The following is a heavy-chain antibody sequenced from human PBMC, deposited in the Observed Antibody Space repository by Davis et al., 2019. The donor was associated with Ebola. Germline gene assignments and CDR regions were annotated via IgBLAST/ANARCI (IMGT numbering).Heavy chain of an antibody. J-gene: IGHJ6*02. V-gene: IGHV3-23*01. CDR3: AKDRGISYGTDYYYGMDV. Sequence: GESLKISCAASGFTFTSFSMSWVRQAPGKGLEWVSAISGSGGSTYYADSVKGRFTISRDNAKNSLYLQMNSLRAEDTAVYYCAKDRGISYGTDYYYGMDVWGQGTTVTVSS. D-gene: IGHD5-18*01. CDR2: ISGSGGST. CDR1: GFTFTSFS.